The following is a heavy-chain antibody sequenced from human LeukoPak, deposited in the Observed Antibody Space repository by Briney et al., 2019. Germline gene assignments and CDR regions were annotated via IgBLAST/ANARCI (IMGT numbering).Heavy chain of an antibody. Sequence: SGPALVKPTQTLTLTCTFSGFSLSTSGMCVSWIRQPPGKGLEWIGEINYSGSTNYNPSLKSRVTISVDTSKNQFSLKLSSVTAADTAVYYRARARPPKDDCWGQGTLVTVSS. V-gene: IGHV4-39*07. J-gene: IGHJ4*02. CDR1: GFSLSTSGMC. CDR2: INYSGST. CDR3: ARARPPKDDC.